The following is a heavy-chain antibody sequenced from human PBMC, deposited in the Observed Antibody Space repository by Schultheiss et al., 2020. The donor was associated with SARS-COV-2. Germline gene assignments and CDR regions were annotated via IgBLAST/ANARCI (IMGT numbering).Heavy chain of an antibody. CDR3: ARDTRTTVVGLDY. J-gene: IGHJ4*02. D-gene: IGHD4-23*01. V-gene: IGHV5-51*01. Sequence: GESLKISCKGSGYTFTSYWISWVRQMPEKGLEWMGIIYPGDSETRYSPSFQGQVTISADKSISTAYLQWSSLKASDTAMYYCARDTRTTVVGLDYWGQGTLVTVSS. CDR2: IYPGDSET. CDR1: GYTFTSYW.